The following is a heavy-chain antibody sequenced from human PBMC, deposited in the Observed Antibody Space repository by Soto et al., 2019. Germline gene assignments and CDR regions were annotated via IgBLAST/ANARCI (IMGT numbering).Heavy chain of an antibody. D-gene: IGHD6-6*01. CDR3: AKTRYSSSSFFDY. V-gene: IGHV4-4*02. CDR2: IYHSGST. J-gene: IGHJ4*02. CDR1: GGSISSSNW. Sequence: PSETLSLTRAVSGGSISSSNWWSWVRQPPGKGLEWIGEIYHSGSTNYNPSLKSRVTISVDKSKNQFSLKLSSVTAADTAVYYCAKTRYSSSSFFDYWGQGTLVT.